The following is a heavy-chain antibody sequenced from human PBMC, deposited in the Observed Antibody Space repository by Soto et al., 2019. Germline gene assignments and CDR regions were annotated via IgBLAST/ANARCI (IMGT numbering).Heavy chain of an antibody. J-gene: IGHJ4*02. CDR3: APIRF. CDR1: GFTFSSYA. Sequence: EVQLLESGGGLVQPGGSLRLSCVVSGFTFSSYAMSWVRQAPGKGLEWVSLISCTGSTTYYADSVKGRFTISRDNSKNTLYLQMNSLRADDTAVYYCAPIRFWGQGPLVTVSS. V-gene: IGHV3-23*01. CDR2: ISCTGSTT.